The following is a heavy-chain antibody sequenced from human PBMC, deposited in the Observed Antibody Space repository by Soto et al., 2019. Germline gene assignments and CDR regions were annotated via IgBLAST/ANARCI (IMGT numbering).Heavy chain of an antibody. Sequence: EVQLLESGGDLVQPGGSLRLSCAASGFTFSTYAMNWVRQAPGKGLEWVSIISGSGITTYYADSVKGRFTISRDNSKNTLYLQMNSLKAEDTAIYYCAKDRDATMVPDFDYWGQGTLVTVSS. V-gene: IGHV3-23*01. CDR1: GFTFSTYA. CDR2: ISGSGITT. D-gene: IGHD5-18*01. J-gene: IGHJ4*02. CDR3: AKDRDATMVPDFDY.